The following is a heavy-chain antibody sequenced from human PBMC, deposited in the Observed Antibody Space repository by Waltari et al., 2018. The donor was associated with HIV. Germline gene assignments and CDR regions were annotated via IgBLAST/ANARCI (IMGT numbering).Heavy chain of an antibody. Sequence: QVQLVESGGGVVQPGGSLRLSCAASGFTFTTYAMHWARQAPGKGLEWGAFVRYDGSNKYYADSVKGRFTISRDNSKNTLYLQMNSLRADDTAVYYCARDPSPPILYDILTGYYFDYWGQGTLVTVSS. D-gene: IGHD3-9*01. CDR2: VRYDGSNK. CDR1: GFTFTTYA. J-gene: IGHJ4*02. CDR3: ARDPSPPILYDILTGYYFDY. V-gene: IGHV3-30*02.